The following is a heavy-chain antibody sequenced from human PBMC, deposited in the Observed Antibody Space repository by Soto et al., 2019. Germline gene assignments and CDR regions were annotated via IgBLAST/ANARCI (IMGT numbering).Heavy chain of an antibody. CDR3: VSSLCGYYYNY. J-gene: IGHJ4*01. CDR2: ISKSGTTT. CDR1: GFTLSTYE. V-gene: IGHV3-48*03. Sequence: PGGSLRLSCAASGFTLSTYEMMWVRQAPGKGLEWVSYISKSGTTTYYADSVRGRFTISRDNAKDSLDLQMNSLSAEDTAVYYCVSSLCGYYYNYWGHGSLVTVAS. D-gene: IGHD3-3*01.